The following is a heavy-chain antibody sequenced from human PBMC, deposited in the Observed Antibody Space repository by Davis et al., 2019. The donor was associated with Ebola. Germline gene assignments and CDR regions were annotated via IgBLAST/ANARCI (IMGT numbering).Heavy chain of an antibody. CDR1: GGSISSGGYY. V-gene: IGHV4-61*08. CDR2: IYYSGST. D-gene: IGHD3-22*01. J-gene: IGHJ5*02. CDR3: ARQSFGGYYYRWFDP. Sequence: SETLSLTCTVSGGSISSGGYYWSWIRQHPGKGLEWIGYIYYSGSTNYNPSLKSRVTISVDTSKNQFSLKLSSVTAADTAVYYCARQSFGGYYYRWFDPWGQGTLVTVSS.